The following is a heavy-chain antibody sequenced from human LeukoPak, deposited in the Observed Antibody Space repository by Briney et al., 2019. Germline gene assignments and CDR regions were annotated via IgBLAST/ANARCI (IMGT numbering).Heavy chain of an antibody. CDR2: IYYSGST. D-gene: IGHD6-19*01. V-gene: IGHV4-61*05. J-gene: IGHJ4*02. CDR3: ARHGIAVAGYDY. Sequence: SETLSLTCTVSGGLISSTSYYWGWIRQPPGKGLGWFGYIYYSGSTNYNPSLKSRVTISVDTSKNQFSLKLSSVTAADTAVYYCARHGIAVAGYDYWGQGTLVTVSS. CDR1: GGLISSTSYY.